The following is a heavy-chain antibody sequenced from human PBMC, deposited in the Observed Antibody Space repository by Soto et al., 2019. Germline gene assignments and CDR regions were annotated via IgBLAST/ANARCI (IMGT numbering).Heavy chain of an antibody. CDR1: GFTFSSYW. J-gene: IGHJ4*02. Sequence: QPGGSLRLSCAASGFTFSSYWMSWVRQAPGKGLEWVANIKQDGSEKYYVDSVKGRFTISRDNAKNSLYLQMNSLRAEDTAVYYCARARGARGAYFDYWGQGTLVTVSS. CDR2: IKQDGSEK. V-gene: IGHV3-7*03. D-gene: IGHD2-15*01. CDR3: ARARGARGAYFDY.